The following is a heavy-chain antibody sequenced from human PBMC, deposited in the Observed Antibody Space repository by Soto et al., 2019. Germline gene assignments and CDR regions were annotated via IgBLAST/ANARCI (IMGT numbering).Heavy chain of an antibody. J-gene: IGHJ6*02. CDR1: GLIFSSYA. D-gene: IGHD3-9*01. CDR2: ILPIFGTT. V-gene: IGHV1-69*06. Sequence: QVQLVQSGAEVKKPGSSVKVSCRASGLIFSSYAISWVRQAPGQGLERLGGILPIFGTTNYAQRFKGRVTITADTSTTTPYLALSSLRSEDTAVYFCVRGANYAISTGKGYYFPGMEVWGPGTKVTVSS. CDR3: VRGANYAISTGKGYYFPGMEV.